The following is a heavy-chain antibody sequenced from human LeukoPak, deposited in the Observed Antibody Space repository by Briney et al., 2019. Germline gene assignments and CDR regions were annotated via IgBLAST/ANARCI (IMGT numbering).Heavy chain of an antibody. CDR1: GCSISSYY. Sequence: KASETLSLTCTVSGCSISSYYWSWIRQPPGKGLEWIRGIYTSGSTNYNPSLKSRVTMSVDTSKTQFSLKLSSVTAADTAVYYCARDRGNWNYPLDYWGQGTLVTVSS. J-gene: IGHJ4*02. CDR2: IYTSGST. D-gene: IGHD1-7*01. V-gene: IGHV4-4*07. CDR3: ARDRGNWNYPLDY.